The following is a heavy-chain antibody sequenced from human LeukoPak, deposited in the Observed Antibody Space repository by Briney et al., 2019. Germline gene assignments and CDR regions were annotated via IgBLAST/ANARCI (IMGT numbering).Heavy chain of an antibody. CDR3: ARDQYDTWSRRGNFDS. Sequence: GGSLRLSCVASGFTFGKYWMSWVRQAPGKGLEWVANIKLDGSEKNYVDSVKGRFTISRDNTKNSLYLQMNSLRAEDTAVFYCARDQYDTWSRRGNFDSWGQGTLVTVSS. V-gene: IGHV3-7*03. CDR1: GFTFGKYW. CDR2: IKLDGSEK. J-gene: IGHJ4*02. D-gene: IGHD3-3*01.